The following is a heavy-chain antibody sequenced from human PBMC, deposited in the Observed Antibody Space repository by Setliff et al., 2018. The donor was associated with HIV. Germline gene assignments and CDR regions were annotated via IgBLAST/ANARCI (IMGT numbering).Heavy chain of an antibody. CDR2: MTPYSGNT. CDR3: ARGFGEVDWFDP. CDR1: GDTFTSYD. Sequence: ASVKVSCKTSGDTFTSYDINWVRQAAGHGLEWMGWMTPYSGNTGYAQKFQGRVSMTRNTSISTAYMELSSLRSEDTAVYYCARGFGEVDWFDPWGQGTLVTVSS. D-gene: IGHD3-10*01. J-gene: IGHJ5*02. V-gene: IGHV1-8*02.